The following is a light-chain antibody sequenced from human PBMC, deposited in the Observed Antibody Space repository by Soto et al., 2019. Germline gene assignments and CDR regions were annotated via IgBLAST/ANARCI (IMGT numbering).Light chain of an antibody. V-gene: IGKV3-15*01. Sequence: EIVMTQSPATLSVSPGERATLSCRASQSVNSNLAWYQQKPGQAPRLLIYGASTRATGVPARFSGSGSGTEFTLNISSMQSEDFSVYFCQQYNKWPTFGQGTKVVIK. CDR2: GAS. CDR1: QSVNSN. J-gene: IGKJ1*01. CDR3: QQYNKWPT.